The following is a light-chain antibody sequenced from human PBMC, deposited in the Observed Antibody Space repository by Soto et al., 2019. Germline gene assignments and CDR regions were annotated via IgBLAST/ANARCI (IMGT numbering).Light chain of an antibody. CDR1: SSNIGAHSN. CDR2: DNN. V-gene: IGLV1-40*01. Sequence: QLVLTQPPSVSGAPGQRVTISCTGSSSNIGAHSNVYWYQHLPGTAPKLLIYDNNNRPSGVPDRFSGSKSGTSASLAITGLQAEYEADYYCQSYDSSLSAPYVFGTGTKVTVL. CDR3: QSYDSSLSAPYV. J-gene: IGLJ1*01.